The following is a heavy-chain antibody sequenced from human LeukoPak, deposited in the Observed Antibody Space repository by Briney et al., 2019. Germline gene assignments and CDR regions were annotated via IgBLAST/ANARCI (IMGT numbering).Heavy chain of an antibody. CDR1: GGSISSSSYY. CDR2: FYYSGST. Sequence: KSSETLSLTCTVSGGSISSSSYYWGWIRQPPGKGLEWIGSFYYSGSTYYNPSLKSRVTISVDTSKNQFSLKLRSVTAADTAAYYCARPGVGSGRYGAFDIWGQGTMVTVSS. V-gene: IGHV4-39*07. CDR3: ARPGVGSGRYGAFDI. D-gene: IGHD5-18*01. J-gene: IGHJ3*02.